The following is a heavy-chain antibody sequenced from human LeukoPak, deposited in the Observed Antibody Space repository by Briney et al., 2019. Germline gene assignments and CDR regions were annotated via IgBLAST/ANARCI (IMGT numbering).Heavy chain of an antibody. J-gene: IGHJ5*02. CDR2: IYYSGST. V-gene: IGHV4-39*07. CDR3: ARDTVSSRFDP. Sequence: SETLSLTCTVSGGSISSSSYYWGWIRQPPGKGLEWIGSIYYSGSTYYNPSLKSRVTISVDTSKNQFSLKLSSVTAADTAVYYCARDTVSSRFDPWGQGTLVTVSS. CDR1: GGSISSSSYY. D-gene: IGHD4-17*01.